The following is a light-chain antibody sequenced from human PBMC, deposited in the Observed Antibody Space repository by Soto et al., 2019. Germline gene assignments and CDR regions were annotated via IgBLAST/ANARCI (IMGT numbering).Light chain of an antibody. Sequence: LGHAASGSGSLGEWRTITRNGNSNDVGHFNYVSWFQQHPGKAPKLLIFDVSNWPSGVSDRFSGSKSGNTASLTISGLHPEDEADYYFTSFTPRNSFAFGSGTKVIVL. V-gene: IGLV2-14*03. J-gene: IGLJ1*01. CDR3: TSFTPRNSFA. CDR1: SNDVGHFNY. CDR2: DVS.